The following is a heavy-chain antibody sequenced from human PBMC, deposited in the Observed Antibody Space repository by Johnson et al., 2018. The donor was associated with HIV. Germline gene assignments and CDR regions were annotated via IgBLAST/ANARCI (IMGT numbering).Heavy chain of an antibody. V-gene: IGHV3-74*01. CDR2: INSEGSST. Sequence: VQLVESGGGVVQPGRSLRLSCAASGFTFSSYWMHWFRQAPGNGLVWVSHINSEGSSTTYADSVKGRFTISRDNAKNTLYLQMNSLRAEDTAVYYCARDGSSSSWNAFDIWGQGTMVTVSS. CDR1: GFTFSSYW. CDR3: ARDGSSSSWNAFDI. J-gene: IGHJ3*02. D-gene: IGHD6-6*01.